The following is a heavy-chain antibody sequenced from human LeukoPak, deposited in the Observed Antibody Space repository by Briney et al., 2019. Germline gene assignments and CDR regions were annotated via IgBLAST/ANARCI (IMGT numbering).Heavy chain of an antibody. CDR3: AVYGSSSFGY. CDR1: GGSFSGYY. CDR2: IYYSGTT. Sequence: PSETLSLTCAVYGGSFSGYYWSWIRQHPGKGLEWIGYIYYSGTTYYNPSLKSRVTISVDTSKNQFSLKLSSVTAADTAVYYCAVYGSSSFGYWGQGTLVTVSS. J-gene: IGHJ4*02. V-gene: IGHV4-31*11. D-gene: IGHD2-2*01.